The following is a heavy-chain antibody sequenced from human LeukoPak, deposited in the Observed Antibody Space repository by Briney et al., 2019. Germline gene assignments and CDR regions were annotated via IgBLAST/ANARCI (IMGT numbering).Heavy chain of an antibody. CDR1: GFTFTSSA. CDR3: ARTPVVGATRTIDY. J-gene: IGHJ4*02. CDR2: IVVGSGNT. D-gene: IGHD1-26*01. V-gene: IGHV1-58*02. Sequence: GASVKVSCKASGFTFTSSAMQWVRQARGQRLEWIGWIVVGSGNTNYAQKFQERVTITRDMSTSTAYMELSSLRAEDTAVYYCARTPVVGATRTIDYWGQGTLVTVSS.